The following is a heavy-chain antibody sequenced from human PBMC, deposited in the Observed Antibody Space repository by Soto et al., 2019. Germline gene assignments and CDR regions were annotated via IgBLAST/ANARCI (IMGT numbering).Heavy chain of an antibody. J-gene: IGHJ6*02. Sequence: TLSLTCTFSGGSITPYYWSWIRQPPGKALEWLALIDWDDDKYYSTSLKTRLTISKDTSKNQVVLTMTNMDPVDTATYYCARIRGIAAAGTYYYYYGMDVWGQGTTVTVS. CDR3: ARIRGIAAAGTYYYYYGMDV. V-gene: IGHV2-70*18. D-gene: IGHD6-13*01. CDR1: GGSITPYYW. CDR2: IDWDDDK.